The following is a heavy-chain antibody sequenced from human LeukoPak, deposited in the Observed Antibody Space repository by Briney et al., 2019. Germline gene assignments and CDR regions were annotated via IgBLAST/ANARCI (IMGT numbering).Heavy chain of an antibody. CDR3: ATLTGYSSESWFDP. V-gene: IGHV4-59*01. CDR2: IYYTGST. Sequence: SETLSLTCTVSGGSISSYYWSWIRQPPGKGLEWVGYIYYTGSTNYNPSLKSRVTISVDTSKNQFSLKLSSVTAADTAVYYCATLTGYSSESWFDPWGQGTLVTVSS. J-gene: IGHJ5*02. CDR1: GGSISSYY. D-gene: IGHD3-9*01.